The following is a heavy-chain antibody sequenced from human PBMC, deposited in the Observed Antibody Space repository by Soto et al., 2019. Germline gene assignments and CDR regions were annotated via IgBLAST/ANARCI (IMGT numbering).Heavy chain of an antibody. J-gene: IGHJ4*02. CDR1: GFTFSSYG. CDR3: ARTHCSGGTCYDYFDY. Sequence: GGSLRLSCVGSGFTFSSYGMHWVRQAPGKGLEWVAAISYDGSNKFYADSVKGRFTISRDNSKNTLYLQMNSLRPEDTAVYYCARTHCSGGTCYDYFDYWGQGTLVTVSS. CDR2: ISYDGSNK. D-gene: IGHD2-15*01. V-gene: IGHV3-30*03.